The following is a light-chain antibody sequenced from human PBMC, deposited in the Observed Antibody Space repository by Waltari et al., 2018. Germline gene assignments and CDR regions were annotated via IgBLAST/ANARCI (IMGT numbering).Light chain of an antibody. V-gene: IGKV1-39*01. J-gene: IGKJ4*01. CDR3: QQSYSTLGLT. Sequence: DIQMTQSLSSLSASVGARVTIHCRASQSISSYLNWYQQKPGKSPKLLIYAASSLQSGVPSRFSGSGSGTDFTLTISSLQPEDFATYYCQQSYSTLGLTFGGGTKVEIK. CDR2: AAS. CDR1: QSISSY.